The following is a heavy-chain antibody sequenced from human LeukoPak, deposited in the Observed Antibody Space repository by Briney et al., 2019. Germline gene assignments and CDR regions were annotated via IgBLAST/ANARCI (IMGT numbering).Heavy chain of an antibody. Sequence: SETLSLTCTVSGGSISSSSYYWGWIRQPPGKGLEWIRSIYYSGSTYYNPSLKSRVTISVDTSKNQFSLKLSSVTAADTAVYYCARHPLDYSYAFDIWGQGTMVTVSS. V-gene: IGHV4-39*01. D-gene: IGHD2-15*01. CDR1: GGSISSSSYY. CDR2: IYYSGST. J-gene: IGHJ3*02. CDR3: ARHPLDYSYAFDI.